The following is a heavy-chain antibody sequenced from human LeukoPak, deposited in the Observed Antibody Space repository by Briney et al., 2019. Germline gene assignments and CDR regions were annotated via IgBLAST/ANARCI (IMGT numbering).Heavy chain of an antibody. CDR3: ARSGSGYLRYYFDY. J-gene: IGHJ4*02. CDR1: GGSISSSSYY. Sequence: PSETLSLTCTVSGGSISSSSYYWGWPRQPPGKGLEWIGSIYYSGSTYYNPSLKSRVTISVDTYKNQFSLKLSSVTAADTAVYYCARSGSGYLRYYFDYWGQGTLVTVSS. D-gene: IGHD5-12*01. V-gene: IGHV4-39*07. CDR2: IYYSGST.